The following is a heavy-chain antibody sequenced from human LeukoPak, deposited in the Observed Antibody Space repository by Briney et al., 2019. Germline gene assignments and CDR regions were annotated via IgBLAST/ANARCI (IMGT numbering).Heavy chain of an antibody. CDR2: ISGSGGST. CDR1: GFTFSSYS. V-gene: IGHV3-23*01. CDR3: AHVAPITDDAFDI. D-gene: IGHD5-12*01. J-gene: IGHJ3*02. Sequence: PGGSLRLSCAASGFTFSSYSMNWVRQAPGKGLEWVSAISGSGGSTYYADSVKGRFTISRDNSKNTLYLQMNSLRAEDTAVYYCAHVAPITDDAFDIWGQGTMVTVSS.